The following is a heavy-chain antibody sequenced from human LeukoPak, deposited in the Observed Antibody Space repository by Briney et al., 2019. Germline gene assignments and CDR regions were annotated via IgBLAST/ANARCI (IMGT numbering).Heavy chain of an antibody. CDR2: IYHSGST. V-gene: IGHV4-4*02. CDR3: ARSPETSRYIFPHWFDP. Sequence: SETLSLTCTVSGGSISSSNWWSWVRQPPGKGLEWIGEIYHSGSTNYNPSLKSRVTISVDKSKNQFSLKLSSVTAADTAVYYCARSPETSRYIFPHWFDPWGQGTLVTVSS. D-gene: IGHD3-9*01. CDR1: GGSISSSNW. J-gene: IGHJ5*02.